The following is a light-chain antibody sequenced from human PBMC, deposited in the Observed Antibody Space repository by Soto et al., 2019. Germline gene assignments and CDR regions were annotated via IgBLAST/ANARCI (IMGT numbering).Light chain of an antibody. CDR1: QSISSY. CDR2: AAS. V-gene: IGKV1-39*01. Sequence: DNQMAQSPSALSDTSGSRLPLXYQASQSISSYLNWYQQKPGKAPKLLIYAASSLQSGVPSRFSGSGSGTDFTLTISSLQPEDFATYYCQQSYSTPPWTFGQGTKVDIK. CDR3: QQSYSTPPWT. J-gene: IGKJ1*01.